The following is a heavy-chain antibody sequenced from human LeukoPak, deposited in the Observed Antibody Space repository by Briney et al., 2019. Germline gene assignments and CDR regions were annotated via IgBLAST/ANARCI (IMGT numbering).Heavy chain of an antibody. CDR3: AKDYYYYDSSGSVDY. V-gene: IGHV3-7*03. CDR1: GFTFSSYW. Sequence: GGSLRLSCAASGFTFSSYWMSWVRQAPGKGLEWVANIKQDGSEKYYVDSVKGRFTISRDNAKNSLYLQMNSLRAEDTAVYYCAKDYYYYDSSGSVDYWGQGTLVTVSS. D-gene: IGHD3-22*01. J-gene: IGHJ4*02. CDR2: IKQDGSEK.